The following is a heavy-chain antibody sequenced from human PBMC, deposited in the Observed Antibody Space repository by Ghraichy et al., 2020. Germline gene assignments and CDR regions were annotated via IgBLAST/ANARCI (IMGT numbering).Heavy chain of an antibody. CDR1: GFTFSSYS. Sequence: GGSLTLSCAASGFTFSSYSMNWVRQAPGKGLEWVSSISSSSSYIYYADSVKGRFTISRDNAKNSLYLQMNSLRAEDTAVYYCARDVVRQWLEYDAFDIWGQGTMVTVSS. CDR3: ARDVVRQWLEYDAFDI. J-gene: IGHJ3*02. D-gene: IGHD6-19*01. V-gene: IGHV3-21*01. CDR2: ISSSSSYI.